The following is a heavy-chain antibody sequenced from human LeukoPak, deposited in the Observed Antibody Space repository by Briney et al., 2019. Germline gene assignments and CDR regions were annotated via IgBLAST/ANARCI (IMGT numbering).Heavy chain of an antibody. CDR1: GGSISSSSYY. D-gene: IGHD4-23*01. J-gene: IGHJ4*02. Sequence: PSETLSLTCTVSGGSISSSSYYWGWIRQPPGTGLEWIASIYFSGSTYYNPSLKSRVTISVDTSKNQFSLRLSPVTAADTAVYYCARTIGGNLHFDSWGQGTLVTVSS. CDR3: ARTIGGNLHFDS. CDR2: IYFSGST. V-gene: IGHV4-39*01.